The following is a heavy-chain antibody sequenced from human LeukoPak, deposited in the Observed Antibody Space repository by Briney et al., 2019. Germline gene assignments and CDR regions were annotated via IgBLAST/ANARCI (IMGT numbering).Heavy chain of an antibody. J-gene: IGHJ4*02. V-gene: IGHV4-59*01. D-gene: IGHD3-22*01. Sequence: SETLSLTCTVSGGSISSYYWSWLRQPPGKGLEWIGYIYYSGSTNYNPSLKSRVTISVDTSKNQFSLKLSSVTAADTAVYYCARFSYDSFDYWGQGTRVTVSS. CDR2: IYYSGST. CDR1: GGSISSYY. CDR3: ARFSYDSFDY.